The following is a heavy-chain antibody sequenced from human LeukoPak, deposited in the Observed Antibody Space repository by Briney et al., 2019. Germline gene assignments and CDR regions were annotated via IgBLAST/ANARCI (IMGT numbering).Heavy chain of an antibody. CDR3: ADCSYTSGACDY. CDR1: GLSFSDYF. D-gene: IGHD6-25*01. Sequence: GGSLRLSCAASGLSFSDYFMDWVRQAPGKGLEWVGRSKNKADSYATYSAASVKGRFTISRDDSQNSLSLHMNSLKIEDTATYCCADCSYTSGACDYWGQGTLVTVSS. J-gene: IGHJ4*02. CDR2: SKNKADSYAT. V-gene: IGHV3-72*01.